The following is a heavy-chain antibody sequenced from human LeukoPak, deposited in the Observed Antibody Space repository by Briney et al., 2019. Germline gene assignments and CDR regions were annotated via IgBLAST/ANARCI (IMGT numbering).Heavy chain of an antibody. D-gene: IGHD3-22*01. CDR1: GFTFSDYW. CDR2: IKDDGSET. Sequence: GGSLRLSCAASGFTFSDYWMTWVRQAPGKGLRWVANIKDDGSETYYVDSVKGRFTISRDNAKNSLYLQMNSLRAEDTAVYYCAKDAAVGSSGYYYVPPLYYFHYWGQGTLVTVSS. J-gene: IGHJ4*02. V-gene: IGHV3-7*01. CDR3: AKDAAVGSSGYYYVPPLYYFHY.